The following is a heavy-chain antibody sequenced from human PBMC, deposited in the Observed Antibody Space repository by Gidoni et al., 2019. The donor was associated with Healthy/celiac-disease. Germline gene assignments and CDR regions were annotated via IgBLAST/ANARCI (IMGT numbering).Heavy chain of an antibody. J-gene: IGHJ4*02. CDR2: ISSSSSYT. V-gene: IGHV3-11*06. D-gene: IGHD1-26*01. CDR1: EFPFRDYY. CDR3: ARDKLTGATPDDYFDY. Sequence: QVQLVESGGGLVKPGGSLRLSCAASEFPFRDYYMSWIRQDPGKGLEWVSYISSSSSYTNYADSVKGRFTISRDNAKNSLYLQMNSLRAEDTAVYYCARDKLTGATPDDYFDYWGQGTLVTVSS.